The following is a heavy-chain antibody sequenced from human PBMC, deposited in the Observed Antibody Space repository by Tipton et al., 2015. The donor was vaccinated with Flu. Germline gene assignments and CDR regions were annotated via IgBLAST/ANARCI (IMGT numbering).Heavy chain of an antibody. CDR3: ARPKIGTTTHFDY. CDR1: GFSFSTYV. CDR2: IWSDGSRK. D-gene: IGHD1-1*01. J-gene: IGHJ4*02. V-gene: IGHV3-33*01. Sequence: QLVQSGGGVVQPGRSLRLSCAASGFSFSTYVMHWVRQAPGEGLEGVTLIWSDGSRKDYGDSVRGRFTISRDNSKNTLYLQMNSLRAEDTAVYYCARPKIGTTTHFDYWGQGTLVTVSS.